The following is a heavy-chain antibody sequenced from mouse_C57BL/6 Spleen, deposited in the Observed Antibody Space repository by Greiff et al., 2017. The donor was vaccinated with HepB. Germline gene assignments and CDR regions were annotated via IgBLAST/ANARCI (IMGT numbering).Heavy chain of an antibody. J-gene: IGHJ1*03. CDR3: ARHAYYSNYVWYFDV. Sequence: VKLQQPGAELVKPGASVKMSCKASGYTFTSYWITWVKQRPGQGLEWIGDIYPGSGSTNYNEKFKSKATLTVDTSSSTAYMQLSSLTSEDSAVYYCARHAYYSNYVWYFDVWGTGTTVTVSS. V-gene: IGHV1-55*01. CDR2: IYPGSGST. D-gene: IGHD2-5*01. CDR1: GYTFTSYW.